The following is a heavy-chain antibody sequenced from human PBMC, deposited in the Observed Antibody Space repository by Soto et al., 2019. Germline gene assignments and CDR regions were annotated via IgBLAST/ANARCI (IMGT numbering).Heavy chain of an antibody. CDR1: GFTFSSYS. CDR3: AREVDSSGYLYPTPREPKYGMDV. D-gene: IGHD3-22*01. V-gene: IGHV3-21*01. J-gene: IGHJ6*02. CDR2: ISSSSSYI. Sequence: PGGSLRLSCAASGFTFSSYSMNWVRQAPGKGLEWVSSISSSSSYIYYADSVKGRFTISRDNAKNSLYLQMNSLRAEDTAVYYCAREVDSSGYLYPTPREPKYGMDVWGQGTTVTVSS.